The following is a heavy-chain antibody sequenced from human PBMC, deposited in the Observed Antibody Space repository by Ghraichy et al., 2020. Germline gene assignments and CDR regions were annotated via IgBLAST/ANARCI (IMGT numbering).Heavy chain of an antibody. CDR3: ARNVGFDY. CDR1: GFTFSSYS. J-gene: IGHJ4*02. CDR2: ISSSSSYI. V-gene: IGHV3-21*01. D-gene: IGHD1-26*01. Sequence: ETLSLTCAASGFTFSSYSMNWVRQAPGKGLEWVSSISSSSSYIYYADSVKGRFTISRDNAKNSLYLQMNSLRAEDTAVYYCARNVGFDYWGQGTLVTVS.